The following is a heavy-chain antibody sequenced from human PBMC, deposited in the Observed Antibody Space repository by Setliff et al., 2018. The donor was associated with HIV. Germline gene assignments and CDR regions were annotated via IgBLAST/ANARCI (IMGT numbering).Heavy chain of an antibody. CDR2: IISMFGTA. Sequence: SVQVSCKASGGTFSRDAISWVRQAPGQGLEWMGGIISMFGTANYAQKFQGRVTITADESTNTAYMELSSLRSEDTAVYYCARDREAEGDAFDIWGQGTMVTVSS. CDR3: ARDREAEGDAFDI. J-gene: IGHJ3*02. D-gene: IGHD3-10*01. CDR1: GGTFSRDA. V-gene: IGHV1-69*13.